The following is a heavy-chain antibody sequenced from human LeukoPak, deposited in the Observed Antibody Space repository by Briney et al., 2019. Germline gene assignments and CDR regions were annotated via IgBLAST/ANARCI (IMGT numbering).Heavy chain of an antibody. D-gene: IGHD6-19*01. V-gene: IGHV4-34*01. J-gene: IGHJ4*02. CDR2: INHSGST. CDR3: ARDHYSSGLYDGLGSYRNFDC. CDR1: GGSFSGYY. Sequence: SETLSLTCAVYGGSFSGYYWSWIRQPPGKGLEWIGEINHSGSTNYNPSLNTRVTILVDTSKNQFSLKLSSVTAADTAVYYCARDHYSSGLYDGLGSYRNFDCWGQGTLVTVSS.